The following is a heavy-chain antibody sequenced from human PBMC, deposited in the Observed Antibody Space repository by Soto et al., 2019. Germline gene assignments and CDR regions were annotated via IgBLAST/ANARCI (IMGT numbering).Heavy chain of an antibody. V-gene: IGHV1-18*01. Sequence: QVQLVQSGAEVKKPGASVKVSCKASGYTFTSYGISWVRQAPGQGLEWMGWISAYNGNTNYAQKLQGRVTMTTDTSTSTXXRXLXXLRSDDTAVYYCARDYPTVTTIFGGGDYYYCGMDVWGQGTTVTVSS. CDR3: ARDYPTVTTIFGGGDYYYCGMDV. J-gene: IGHJ6*02. CDR2: ISAYNGNT. D-gene: IGHD4-17*01. CDR1: GYTFTSYG.